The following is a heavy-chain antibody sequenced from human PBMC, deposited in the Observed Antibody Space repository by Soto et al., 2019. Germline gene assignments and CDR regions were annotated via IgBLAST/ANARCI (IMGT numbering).Heavy chain of an antibody. J-gene: IGHJ4*02. CDR2: IYYSGST. Sequence: QLQLQESGPGLVKPSETLSLTCTVSGGSISSSSYYWGWIRQPPGKGLEWSGSIYYSGSTYYNPSLKSRVTISVDTSKNQFSLKLSSVTAADTAVYYCARLTGHSGSDLYYWGQGTLVTVSS. CDR3: ARLTGHSGSDLYY. CDR1: GGSISSSSYY. V-gene: IGHV4-39*01. D-gene: IGHD1-26*01.